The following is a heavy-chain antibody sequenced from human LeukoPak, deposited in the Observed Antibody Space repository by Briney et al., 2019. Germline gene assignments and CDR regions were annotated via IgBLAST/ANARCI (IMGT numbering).Heavy chain of an antibody. J-gene: IGHJ4*02. Sequence: GESLKISCKGSGYSFTSYWIAWVRQMPGKGLEWMGIIYPGDSDTTYSPSFQGQVTISADKSISTVYLQWTSLKASDTAMYYCARRRDGYNYVGADYWGQGTLVTVSS. CDR3: ARRRDGYNYVGADY. D-gene: IGHD5-24*01. CDR1: GYSFTSYW. CDR2: IYPGDSDT. V-gene: IGHV5-51*01.